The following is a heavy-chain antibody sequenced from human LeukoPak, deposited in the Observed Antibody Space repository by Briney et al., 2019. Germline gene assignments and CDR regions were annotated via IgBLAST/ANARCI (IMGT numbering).Heavy chain of an antibody. Sequence: SQTLSLTCAISGDSVFNSSAAWNWIRQSPSRGLEWLGRTFYRSKWGTNYALSVKSRITINADTFKNQISLQLNSVTPEDSAIYCARGTGAPGFGFWGQGTLVTVSS. V-gene: IGHV6-1*01. CDR2: TFYRSKWGT. CDR3: ARGTGAPGFGF. J-gene: IGHJ4*02. D-gene: IGHD1-26*01. CDR1: GDSVFNSSAA.